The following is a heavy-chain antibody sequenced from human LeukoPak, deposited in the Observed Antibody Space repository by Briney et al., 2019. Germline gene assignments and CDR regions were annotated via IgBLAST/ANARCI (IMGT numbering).Heavy chain of an antibody. D-gene: IGHD2-15*01. CDR1: GFTFSSYA. CDR3: ARDARWWARGDAFDI. CDR2: ISSNGGST. J-gene: IGHJ3*02. Sequence: GGSLRLSCAASGFTFSSYAMHWVRQAPGKGLEYVSAISSNGGSTYYANSVKGRFTISRDNSKNTLYLQMGSLRAEDMAVYYCARDARWWARGDAFDIWGQGTMVTVSS. V-gene: IGHV3-64*01.